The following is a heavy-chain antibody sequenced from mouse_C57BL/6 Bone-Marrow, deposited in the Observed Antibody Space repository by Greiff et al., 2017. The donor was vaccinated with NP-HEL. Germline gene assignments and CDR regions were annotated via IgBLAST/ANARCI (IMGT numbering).Heavy chain of an antibody. CDR3: ARCAMGVAWFAY. D-gene: IGHD1-1*02. V-gene: IGHV1-81*01. J-gene: IGHJ3*01. CDR1: GYTFTSYG. CDR2: IYPRSGNT. Sequence: QVQLQQSGAELARPGASVKLSCKASGYTFTSYGISWVKQRTGQGLEWIGEIYPRSGNTYYNEKFKGKATLTADKSSSAAYMELRSLTSEDSAVYYGARCAMGVAWFAYWGQGTLVTVSA.